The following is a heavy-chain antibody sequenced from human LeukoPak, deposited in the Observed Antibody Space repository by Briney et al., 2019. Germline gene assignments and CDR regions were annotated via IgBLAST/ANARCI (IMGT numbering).Heavy chain of an antibody. V-gene: IGHV4-59*08. CDR2: IYNSGTT. CDR3: TRPYSGDYAFDV. CDR1: GGPIRNYY. D-gene: IGHD4-17*01. J-gene: IGHJ3*01. Sequence: SETLSLTCTVSGGPIRNYYWSWLRQAPGKGLEWIGYIYNSGTTTYNPSLQSQATISVDTSQNQISRRLSSVTAADTAIYYCTRPYSGDYAFDVWGQGTMVTVSS.